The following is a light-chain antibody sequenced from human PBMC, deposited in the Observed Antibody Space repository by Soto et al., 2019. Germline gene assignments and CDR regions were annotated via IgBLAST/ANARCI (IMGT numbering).Light chain of an antibody. CDR3: SSYAGSNNLYV. V-gene: IGLV2-8*01. CDR2: EVN. CDR1: RSDVGGYNY. J-gene: IGLJ1*01. Sequence: QSALTQPPSASGSPGQSVTISCTGTRSDVGGYNYVSWYQQHPGKAPKLMIYEVNKRPSGVPDRFSGSKSGNTASLTVSGLQAEDEADYYCSSYAGSNNLYVFGTGTKLTVL.